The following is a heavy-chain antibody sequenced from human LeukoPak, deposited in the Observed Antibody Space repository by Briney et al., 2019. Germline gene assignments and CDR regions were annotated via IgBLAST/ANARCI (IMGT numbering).Heavy chain of an antibody. J-gene: IGHJ4*02. V-gene: IGHV4-39*01. Sequence: SETLSLTCTVSGGSISSSSYYWGWIRQPPGKGLEWIGSIYYSGSTYYNPSLKSRVTISVDTSKNQFSLKLSSVTAADTAVYYCARQGGQGWLQYRRSRHFDYWGQGTLVTVSS. D-gene: IGHD5-24*01. CDR3: ARQGGQGWLQYRRSRHFDY. CDR2: IYYSGST. CDR1: GGSISSSSYY.